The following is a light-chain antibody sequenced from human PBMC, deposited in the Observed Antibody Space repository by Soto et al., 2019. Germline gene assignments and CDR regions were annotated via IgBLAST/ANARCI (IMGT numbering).Light chain of an antibody. CDR1: QSVDSN. CDR3: QQYGSSPT. CDR2: GAS. V-gene: IGKV3D-15*01. Sequence: EIVMTQSPATLSVSPGDGATLSCRASQSVDSNLAWYQQKPGQTPRLLMYGASTRPTGIPARFSGSGSGTEFTLTISRLEPEDSAVYYCQQYGSSPTFGGGTKVDIK. J-gene: IGKJ4*01.